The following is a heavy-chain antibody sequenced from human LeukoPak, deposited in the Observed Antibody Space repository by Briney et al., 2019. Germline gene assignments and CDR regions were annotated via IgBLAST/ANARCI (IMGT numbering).Heavy chain of an antibody. CDR2: IKQDGSEK. V-gene: IGHV3-7*01. CDR1: GFTFSSYW. Sequence: PGGSLRLSCAASGFTFSSYWMSWVRQAPGKGLEWVANIKQDGSEKYYVDSVKGRFTISRDNAKNSLYLQMNSLRAEDTAVYYCARDGDFWSGYSLQFDPWGQGTLVTVSS. D-gene: IGHD3-3*01. CDR3: ARDGDFWSGYSLQFDP. J-gene: IGHJ5*02.